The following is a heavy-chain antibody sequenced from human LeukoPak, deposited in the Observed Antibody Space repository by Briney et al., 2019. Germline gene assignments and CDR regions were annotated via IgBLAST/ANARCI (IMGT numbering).Heavy chain of an antibody. CDR2: ISGSGGST. Sequence: GGSLRLSCAASGFTFSSYAMSWVRQAPGKGLEWVSAISGSGGSTYYADSVKGRFTISRDNSKNTLYLQMNSLRAEDTAVYYCAKVPVSDVVPAAIDYWGQGTLVTVSS. CDR1: GFTFSSYA. D-gene: IGHD2-2*01. V-gene: IGHV3-23*01. CDR3: AKVPVSDVVPAAIDY. J-gene: IGHJ4*02.